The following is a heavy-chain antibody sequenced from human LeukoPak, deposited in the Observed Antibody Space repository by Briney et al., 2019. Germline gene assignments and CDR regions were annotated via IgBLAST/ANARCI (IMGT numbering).Heavy chain of an antibody. Sequence: PGGSLRLSCAASGFTFSSYWMHWVRQAPGKGLVWVSRINSDGSSTSYADSVKGRFTISRDNSKNTLYLQMNSLRAEDTAVYYCAKDLTLVLLWFGELDYWGQGTLVTVSS. CDR3: AKDLTLVLLWFGELDY. J-gene: IGHJ4*02. V-gene: IGHV3-74*01. CDR2: INSDGSST. CDR1: GFTFSSYW. D-gene: IGHD3-10*01.